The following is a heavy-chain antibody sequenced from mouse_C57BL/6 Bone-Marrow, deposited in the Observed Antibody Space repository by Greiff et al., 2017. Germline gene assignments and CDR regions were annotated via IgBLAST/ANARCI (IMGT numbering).Heavy chain of an antibody. Sequence: QVQLQQPGAELVKPGASVKLSCKASGYTFTSYWMHWVKQRPGQGLEWIGMIHPNSGSTNYNEKFKSKATLTVDKSSSTAYMQLSSLTSEDSAVXYCARTLIYYYGRAFDYWGQGTTRTVSS. D-gene: IGHD1-1*01. CDR3: ARTLIYYYGRAFDY. CDR2: IHPNSGST. J-gene: IGHJ2*01. CDR1: GYTFTSYW. V-gene: IGHV1-64*01.